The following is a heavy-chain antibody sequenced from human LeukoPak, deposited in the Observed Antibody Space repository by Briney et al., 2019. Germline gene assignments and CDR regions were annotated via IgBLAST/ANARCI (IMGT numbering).Heavy chain of an antibody. CDR1: GYTITSYG. Sequence: GASVKVSCKASGYTITSYGISWVRQAPGQGLEWMGWISAYNGNTNYAQELQGRVTMTTDTSTSTAYMELRSLRSDDTAVYYCVLLRPWFFFDYWGQGTLVTVSS. V-gene: IGHV1-18*01. CDR2: ISAYNGNT. D-gene: IGHD2-2*01. CDR3: VLLRPWFFFDY. J-gene: IGHJ4*02.